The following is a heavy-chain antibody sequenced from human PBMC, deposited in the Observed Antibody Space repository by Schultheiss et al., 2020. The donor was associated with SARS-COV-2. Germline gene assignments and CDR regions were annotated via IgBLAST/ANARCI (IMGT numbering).Heavy chain of an antibody. D-gene: IGHD6-19*01. Sequence: SETLSLTCAVYGGSFSGYYWSWIRQPAGKGLEWIGRIYTSGSTNYNPSLKSRVTISVDTSKNQFSLKLSSVTAADTAVYYCARGYPGWPFDYWGQGTLVTVSS. J-gene: IGHJ4*02. CDR2: IYTSGST. V-gene: IGHV4-59*10. CDR3: ARGYPGWPFDY. CDR1: GGSFSGYY.